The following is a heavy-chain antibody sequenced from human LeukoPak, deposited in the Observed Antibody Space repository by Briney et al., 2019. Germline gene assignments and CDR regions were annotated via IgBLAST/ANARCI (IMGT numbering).Heavy chain of an antibody. CDR1: GFIFSDYW. Sequence: GGSLRLSCAASGFIFSDYWMHWVRQTPGKGLVWVSRIRSDGADIQYADSVRGRFTISRDNAKSTLYLQMNSLRTEDTAVYSCVRNMVRGIVYFDSWGQGTLVTVSS. D-gene: IGHD3-10*01. CDR2: IRSDGADI. J-gene: IGHJ4*02. V-gene: IGHV3-74*03. CDR3: VRNMVRGIVYFDS.